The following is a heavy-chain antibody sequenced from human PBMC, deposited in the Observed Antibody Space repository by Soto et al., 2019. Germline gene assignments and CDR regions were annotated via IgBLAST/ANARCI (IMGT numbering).Heavy chain of an antibody. CDR3: AHRTIVGVLIDY. V-gene: IGHV2-5*02. Sequence: QITLKESGPTLVKPTQTLTLTCTFSGFSLSTSGVGVGWIRQPPGKALEWLALIYGDDDKHYSPSLKSRLTTPKDTSKNHVVLTMTNMDPVDTATYYCAHRTIVGVLIDYWGQGSLVTVSS. CDR2: IYGDDDK. D-gene: IGHD3-3*01. CDR1: GFSLSTSGVG. J-gene: IGHJ4*02.